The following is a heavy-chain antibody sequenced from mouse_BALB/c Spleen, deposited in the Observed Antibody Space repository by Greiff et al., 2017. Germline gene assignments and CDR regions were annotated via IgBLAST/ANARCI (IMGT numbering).Heavy chain of an antibody. J-gene: IGHJ3*01. CDR3: AGHYYGSSYAY. CDR2: IDPANGNT. D-gene: IGHD1-1*01. V-gene: IGHV14-3*02. Sequence: EVKLQESGAELVKPGASVKLSCTASGFNIKDTYMHWVKQRPEQGLEWIGRIDPANGNTKYDPKFQGKATITADTSSNTAYLQLSSLTSEDTAVYYCAGHYYGSSYAYWGQGTLVTVSA. CDR1: GFNIKDTY.